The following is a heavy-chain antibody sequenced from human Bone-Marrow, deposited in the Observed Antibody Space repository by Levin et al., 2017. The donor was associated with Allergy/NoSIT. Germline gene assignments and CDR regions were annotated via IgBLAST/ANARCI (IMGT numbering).Heavy chain of an antibody. CDR3: ARDLDTSELFDS. CDR2: IWYDGSNK. D-gene: IGHD3-22*01. V-gene: IGHV3-33*01. J-gene: IGHJ4*02. CDR1: GFRFSDHG. Sequence: GESLKISCAASGFRFSDHGMHWVRQAPDKGLEWVGVIWYDGSNKYYADSVKGRITISRDNSKNTLYLQVDNLRVDDTDVYFCARDLDTSELFDSWGQGTLVTVAS.